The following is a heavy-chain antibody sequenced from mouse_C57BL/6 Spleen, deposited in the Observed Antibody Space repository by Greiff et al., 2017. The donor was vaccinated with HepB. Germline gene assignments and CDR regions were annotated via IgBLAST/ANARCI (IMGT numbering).Heavy chain of an antibody. D-gene: IGHD2-3*01. CDR3: ARSRGYYKDFDY. CDR1: GYTFTDYY. CDR2: IYPGSGNT. Sequence: QVQLQQSGAELVRPGASVKLSCKASGYTFTDYYINWVKQRPGQGLEWIARIYPGSGNTYYNEKFKGKATLTAEKSSSTAYMQLSSLTSEDSAVYVCARSRGYYKDFDYWGQGTTLTVSS. V-gene: IGHV1-76*01. J-gene: IGHJ2*01.